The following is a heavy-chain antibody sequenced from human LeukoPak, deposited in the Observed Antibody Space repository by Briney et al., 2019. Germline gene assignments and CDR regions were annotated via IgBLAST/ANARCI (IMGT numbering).Heavy chain of an antibody. CDR2: ISSYDGDT. Sequence: ASVKVSCKASGYTFTSYGIIWVRQAPGQGLEWVGWISSYDGDTSSAHKFLGRVTMTTDTSTTTAYMEVRTLKSDDTAVYYCARNGGTTMNRGRLEAEYWGQGTLITVSS. D-gene: IGHD3-10*01. CDR3: ARNGGTTMNRGRLEAEY. V-gene: IGHV1-18*01. CDR1: GYTFTSYG. J-gene: IGHJ4*02.